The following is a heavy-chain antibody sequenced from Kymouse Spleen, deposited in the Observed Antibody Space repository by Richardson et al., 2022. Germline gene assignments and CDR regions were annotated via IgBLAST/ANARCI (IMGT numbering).Heavy chain of an antibody. Sequence: QVQLVESGGGVVQPGRSLRLSCAASGFTFSSYGMHWVRQAPGKGLEWVAVISYDGSNKYYADSVKGRFTISRDNSKNTLYLQMNSLRAEDTAVYYCARNWNYDAFDIWGQGTMVTVSS. V-gene: IGHV3-30*18. J-gene: IGHJ3*02. CDR3: ARNWNYDAFDI. D-gene: IGHD1-7*01. CDR2: ISYDGSNK. CDR1: GFTFSSYG.